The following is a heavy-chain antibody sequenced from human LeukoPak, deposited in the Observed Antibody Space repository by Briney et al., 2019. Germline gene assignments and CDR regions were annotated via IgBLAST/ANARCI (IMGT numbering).Heavy chain of an antibody. Sequence: GGSLRLSCAASGFTFSNYEMNWVRQAPGKGLEWVSYIISSGSTIYYALSLKGRFTISRDNAKNSLYLLMNSLRAEDTAVYYCARGRYCSGGSCYFDYWGQGTLVTVSS. D-gene: IGHD2-15*01. J-gene: IGHJ4*02. CDR2: IISSGSTI. V-gene: IGHV3-48*03. CDR3: ARGRYCSGGSCYFDY. CDR1: GFTFSNYE.